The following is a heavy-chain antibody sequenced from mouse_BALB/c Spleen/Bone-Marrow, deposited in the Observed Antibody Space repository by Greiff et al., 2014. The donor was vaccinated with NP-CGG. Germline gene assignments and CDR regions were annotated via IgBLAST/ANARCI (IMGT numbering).Heavy chain of an antibody. CDR3: ARDHFDH. J-gene: IGHJ2*01. V-gene: IGHV1-9*01. CDR2: ILPGSVTT. CDR1: GYTFSSYW. Sequence: LQESGAELMKPGASVKISCKATGYTFSSYWIEWIKQRPGHGLEWIGEILPGSVTTNYNGRFKGKATFTADTSSNTAYMQLSSLTSEDSAAYYCARDHFDHWGPGTTLTVSS.